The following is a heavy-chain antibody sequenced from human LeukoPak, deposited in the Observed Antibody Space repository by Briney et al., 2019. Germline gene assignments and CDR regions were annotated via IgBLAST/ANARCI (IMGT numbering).Heavy chain of an antibody. J-gene: IGHJ6*03. Sequence: QPGGSLRLACAASGFTSGSYVISWVRQAPGKGLEWVSAFRGDSGRTYYADSVKGRFTISRDNSKNTVFLQMNSLRAEDTAVYYCARDHKRGSSLNYYMDVWGKGTTVTVSS. CDR2: FRGDSGRT. CDR1: GFTSGSYV. D-gene: IGHD6-13*01. V-gene: IGHV3-23*01. CDR3: ARDHKRGSSLNYYMDV.